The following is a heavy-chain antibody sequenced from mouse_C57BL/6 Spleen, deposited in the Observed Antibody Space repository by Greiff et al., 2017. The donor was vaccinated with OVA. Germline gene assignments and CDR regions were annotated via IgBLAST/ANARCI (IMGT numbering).Heavy chain of an antibody. J-gene: IGHJ2*01. D-gene: IGHD4-1*01. V-gene: IGHV14-3*01. CDR2: IDPANGNT. CDR1: GFNIKNTY. CDR3: ARPLTGPSYYFDY. Sequence: EVKGQESGAELVRPGASVKLSCTASGFNIKNTYMHWVKQRPEQGLEWIGRIDPANGNTKYAPKFQGKATITADTSSNTAYLQLSSLTSEDTAIYYCARPLTGPSYYFDYWGQGTTLTVSS.